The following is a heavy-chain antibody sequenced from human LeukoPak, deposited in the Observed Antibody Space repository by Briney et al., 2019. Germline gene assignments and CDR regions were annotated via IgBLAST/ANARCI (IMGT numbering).Heavy chain of an antibody. J-gene: IGHJ5*02. D-gene: IGHD3-10*01. CDR2: IIPIFGTA. Sequence: SVKVSCKASGGTFSSYASSWVRQAPGQGLEWMGGIIPIFGTANYAQKFQRRVTITADKSTSTAYMELSSLRSEDTAVYYCARSSDYGSGSYYKPPYNWFDPWGQGTLVTVSS. CDR3: ARSSDYGSGSYYKPPYNWFDP. CDR1: GGTFSSYA. V-gene: IGHV1-69*06.